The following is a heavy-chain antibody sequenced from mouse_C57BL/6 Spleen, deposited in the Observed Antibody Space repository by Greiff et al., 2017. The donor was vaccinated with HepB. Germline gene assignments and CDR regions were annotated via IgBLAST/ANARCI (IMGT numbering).Heavy chain of an antibody. V-gene: IGHV1-61*01. Sequence: VQLQQPGAELVRPGSSVKLSCKASGYTFTSYWMDWVKQRPGQGLEWIGNIYPSDSETHYNQKFKDKATLTVDKSSSTAYMQLSSLTSEDSAVYYCAREGGSRDYFDYWGQGTTLTVSS. D-gene: IGHD1-1*01. J-gene: IGHJ2*01. CDR2: IYPSDSET. CDR1: GYTFTSYW. CDR3: AREGGSRDYFDY.